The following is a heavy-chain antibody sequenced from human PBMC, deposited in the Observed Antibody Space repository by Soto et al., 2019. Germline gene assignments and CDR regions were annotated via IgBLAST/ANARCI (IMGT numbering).Heavy chain of an antibody. V-gene: IGHV1-18*01. CDR2: ISAHNGNT. D-gene: IGHD1-1*01. CDR1: GYIFTTYG. Sequence: QVHLVQSGAEVKKPGASVKVSCKGSGYIFTTYGITWVRQAPGQGLEWMGWISAHNGNTNYAQKLQGRATVTRDTSTSTAYMELRNRRSDDTAVSYCARGRYGDYWGQGALVTVSS. J-gene: IGHJ4*02. CDR3: ARGRYGDY.